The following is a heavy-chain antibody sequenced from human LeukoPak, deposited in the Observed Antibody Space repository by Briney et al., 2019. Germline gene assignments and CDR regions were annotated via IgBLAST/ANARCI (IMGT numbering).Heavy chain of an antibody. CDR1: GFTFSSYG. V-gene: IGHV3-30*18. J-gene: IGHJ6*02. CDR3: AKDLKGGGMDV. CDR2: ISYDGSNK. Sequence: GGSLRLSCAASGFTFSSYGMHWVRQAPGKGLEWVAVISYDGSNKYYADSVKGRFTISGDNSKNTLYLQMNSLRAEDTAVYYCAKDLKGGGMDVWGQGTTVTVSS.